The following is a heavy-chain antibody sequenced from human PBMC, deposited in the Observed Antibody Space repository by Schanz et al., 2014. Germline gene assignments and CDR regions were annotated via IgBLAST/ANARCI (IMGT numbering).Heavy chain of an antibody. CDR1: GFTFSDYY. Sequence: QEQLVESGGGLVKPGGSLRLSCAASGFTFSDYYMNWIRQAPGKGLEYISSISPSSSYIYYADSVKGRFTISRDNAKXSLYLQMNSLRAXXXXXYYCARVELSVYYYAMDVWGQGTTVTVSS. D-gene: IGHD2-15*01. J-gene: IGHJ6*02. CDR2: ISPSSSYI. CDR3: ARVELSVYYYAMDV. V-gene: IGHV3-11*05.